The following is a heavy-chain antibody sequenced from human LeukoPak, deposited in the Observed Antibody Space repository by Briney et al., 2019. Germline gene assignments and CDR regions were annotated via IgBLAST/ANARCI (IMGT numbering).Heavy chain of an antibody. CDR3: AKDGDSSSGHCDY. D-gene: IGHD6-19*01. CDR1: GITFSSYA. Sequence: SVKVSCKTSGITFSSYAMSWVRQAPGQGLEWMGRIIPMLGLTDYAQKFQGRVTITADTSTRTAYMELTSLTSEDTAVYYCAKDGDSSSGHCDYWGQGTLVTVSS. J-gene: IGHJ4*02. V-gene: IGHV1-69*04. CDR2: IIPMLGLT.